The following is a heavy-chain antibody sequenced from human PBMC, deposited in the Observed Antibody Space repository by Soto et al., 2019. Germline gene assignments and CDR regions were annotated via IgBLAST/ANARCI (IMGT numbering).Heavy chain of an antibody. Sequence: GWSLRLSCAASGFTFSSYAMSWVRQAPGKGLEWVSAISGSGGSTYYADSVKGRFTISRDNSKNTLYLQMNSLRAEDTAVYYCAKYIAVADDAFDIWGQGTMVTVSS. CDR3: AKYIAVADDAFDI. J-gene: IGHJ3*02. D-gene: IGHD6-19*01. CDR2: ISGSGGST. V-gene: IGHV3-23*01. CDR1: GFTFSSYA.